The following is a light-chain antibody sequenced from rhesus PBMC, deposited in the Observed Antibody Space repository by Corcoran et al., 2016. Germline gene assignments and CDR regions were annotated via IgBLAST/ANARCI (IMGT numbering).Light chain of an antibody. Sequence: QAAPTQPPSVSGSHVQSVTISCTGTSSDVGAYNYVSWYQQHPGKAPNVMIYAVSTRPSGVSDRFSGSNSGTTASLTISGLQAEDEADYYWCSYTSTHTFIVGGGTRLTVL. J-gene: IGLJ1*01. V-gene: IGLV2S7*01. CDR1: SSDVGAYNY. CDR3: CSYTSTHTFI. CDR2: AVS.